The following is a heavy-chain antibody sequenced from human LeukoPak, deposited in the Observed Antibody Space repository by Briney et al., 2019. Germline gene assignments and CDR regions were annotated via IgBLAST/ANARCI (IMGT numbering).Heavy chain of an antibody. CDR2: ISPSGDIT. CDR1: GFIFSNDG. Sequence: GGSLRLACAAYGFIFSNDGMDWVRQAPGKGLEWVSGISPSGDITYYADSVKDRFTISRDNSKNTLYLEVIRLTPEDSAVYYCAKDDAWLRFGEWSQGTLVTVSS. J-gene: IGHJ4*02. D-gene: IGHD5-12*01. V-gene: IGHV3-23*01. CDR3: AKDDAWLRFGE.